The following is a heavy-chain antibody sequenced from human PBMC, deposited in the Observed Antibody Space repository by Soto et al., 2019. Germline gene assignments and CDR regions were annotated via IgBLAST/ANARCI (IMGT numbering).Heavy chain of an antibody. CDR2: ISAYNGNT. CDR1: GYTFTSYG. Sequence: XSVKDSCKASGYTFTSYGISWVRQAPGQGLEWMGWISAYNGNTNYAQKLQGRVTMTTDTSTSTAYMELRSLRSDDTAVYYCARVPSGWKVFDYWGQGTLVTVSS. J-gene: IGHJ4*02. D-gene: IGHD6-19*01. V-gene: IGHV1-18*01. CDR3: ARVPSGWKVFDY.